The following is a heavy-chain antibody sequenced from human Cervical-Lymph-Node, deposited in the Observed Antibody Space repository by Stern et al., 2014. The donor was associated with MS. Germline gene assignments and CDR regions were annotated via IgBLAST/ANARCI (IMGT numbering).Heavy chain of an antibody. J-gene: IGHJ5*02. CDR1: GATFSTNG. D-gene: IGHD4-23*01. CDR3: AREHHGGNFAA. CDR2: IVPIFEKS. Sequence: QLVQSGAEVKKPGSSVKVSCKVSGATFSTNGISWVRQGPGQGLEWMGAIVPIFEKSNYAQRFRGRVTITADESTSTAYMELTSLRSEDTGVYYCAREHHGGNFAAWGQGTLVTVSS. V-gene: IGHV1-69*01.